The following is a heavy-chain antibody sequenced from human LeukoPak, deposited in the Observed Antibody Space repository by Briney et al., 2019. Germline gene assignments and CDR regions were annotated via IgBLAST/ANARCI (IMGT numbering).Heavy chain of an antibody. Sequence: PGGSLRLSCAASGFTFSSYSMNWVRQAPGKGLEWVSSISSSSSYIYYADSVKGRFTISRDNAKNSLYLQMNSLRAEDTAVYYCARVYSTIFGVVRNWFDPWGQGTLVTVSS. CDR2: ISSSSSYI. D-gene: IGHD3-3*01. J-gene: IGHJ5*02. V-gene: IGHV3-21*01. CDR1: GFTFSSYS. CDR3: ARVYSTIFGVVRNWFDP.